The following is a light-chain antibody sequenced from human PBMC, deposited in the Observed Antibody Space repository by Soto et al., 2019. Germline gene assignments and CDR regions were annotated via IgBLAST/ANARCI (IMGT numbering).Light chain of an antibody. J-gene: IGLJ2*01. CDR1: SSNIGNNY. CDR3: GTWDSSLSAVV. CDR2: DNN. V-gene: IGLV1-51*01. Sequence: QSVLTQPHSVSAAPGQKVTISCSGSSSNIGNNYVSWYQQLPGTAPKLLIYDNNKRPSGIPDRFSGSKSGTSATLGITGLQTGDEADYYCGTWDSSLSAVVFGGGTKLTGL.